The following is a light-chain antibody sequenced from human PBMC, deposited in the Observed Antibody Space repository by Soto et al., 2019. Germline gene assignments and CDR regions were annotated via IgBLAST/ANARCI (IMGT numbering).Light chain of an antibody. CDR2: STS. V-gene: IGKV3-15*01. CDR1: QSISSN. CDR3: QQRSNWPRK. Sequence: EIVMTQSPATLSVSPGERATLSCRASQSISSNLAWYQHKPGQAPRLLIYSTSTRATGIPARFSGSGSGTEFTLTITSLEPEDFAVYYCQQRSNWPRKFGQGTKVDIK. J-gene: IGKJ1*01.